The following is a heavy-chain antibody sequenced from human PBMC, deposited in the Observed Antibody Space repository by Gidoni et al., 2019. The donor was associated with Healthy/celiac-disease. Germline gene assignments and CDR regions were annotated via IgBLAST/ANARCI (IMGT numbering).Heavy chain of an antibody. CDR1: GFTFSSYS. D-gene: IGHD5-18*01. CDR3: ARDSVDTAMVGKNWFDP. V-gene: IGHV3-21*01. J-gene: IGHJ5*02. Sequence: EVQLVESGGGLVKPGGSLRLSCAASGFTFSSYSMNWVRQAPGKGLEWVSSISSSSSYIYYADSVKGRFTISRDNAKNSLYLQMNSLRAEDTAVYYCARDSVDTAMVGKNWFDPWGQGTLVTVSS. CDR2: ISSSSSYI.